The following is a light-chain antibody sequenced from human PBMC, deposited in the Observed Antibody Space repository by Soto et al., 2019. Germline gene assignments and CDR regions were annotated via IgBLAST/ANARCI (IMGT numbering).Light chain of an antibody. CDR2: EVS. V-gene: IGLV2-14*01. CDR3: SSYTSSSTRP. Sequence: QSALTQPASVSGSPGQSITISCTGTSSDVGGYNYVSWYQQHPGKAPKLMIYEVSNRPSGVSNRFSASKSGNTASLTISGLQAEDEADYYCSSYTSSSTRPFGTGTKLTVL. CDR1: SSDVGGYNY. J-gene: IGLJ1*01.